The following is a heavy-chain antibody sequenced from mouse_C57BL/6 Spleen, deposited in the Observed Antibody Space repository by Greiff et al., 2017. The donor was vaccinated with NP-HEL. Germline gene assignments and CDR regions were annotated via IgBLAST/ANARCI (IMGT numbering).Heavy chain of an antibody. CDR3: ARDGYYDD. CDR1: GYAFSSSW. J-gene: IGHJ2*01. Sequence: VQLQQSGPELVKPGASVKISCKASGYAFSSSWMNWVKQRPGQGLEWIGRIYPGDGDTNYNGKFKGKATLTADKSSSTAYMQLSSLTSEDSAVYFCARDGYYDDWGQGTTLTVSS. D-gene: IGHD2-3*01. CDR2: IYPGDGDT. V-gene: IGHV1-82*01.